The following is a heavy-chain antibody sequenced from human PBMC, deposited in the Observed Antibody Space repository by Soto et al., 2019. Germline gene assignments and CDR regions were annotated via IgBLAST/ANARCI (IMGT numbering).Heavy chain of an antibody. J-gene: IGHJ4*02. CDR1: GYTFTSYG. V-gene: IGHV1-18*01. D-gene: IGHD6-19*01. CDR2: VNVYNGNT. Sequence: QVQLVQSGAEVKKPGASVKVSCKASGYTFTSYGISWVRQAPGQGLEWRGWVNVYNGNTNYAQKFQGRVTMTTDTSTSPAYMELRSLRSDDTAVYFCARVSVSGRTGFDSWGQGTLVTVSS. CDR3: ARVSVSGRTGFDS.